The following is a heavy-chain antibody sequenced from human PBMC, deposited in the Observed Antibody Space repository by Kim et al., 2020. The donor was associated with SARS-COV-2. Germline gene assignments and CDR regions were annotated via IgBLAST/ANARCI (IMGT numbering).Heavy chain of an antibody. J-gene: IGHJ6*02. D-gene: IGHD3-10*01. CDR1: GGSISSYY. Sequence: SETLSLTCTVSGGSISSYYWSWIRQPPGKGLEWIGYIYYSGSTNYNPSLKSRVTISVDTSKNQFSLKLSSVTAADTAVYYCARDRITMVRGVNPYYYYYGMDVWGQGTTVTVSS. CDR2: IYYSGST. CDR3: ARDRITMVRGVNPYYYYYGMDV. V-gene: IGHV4-59*01.